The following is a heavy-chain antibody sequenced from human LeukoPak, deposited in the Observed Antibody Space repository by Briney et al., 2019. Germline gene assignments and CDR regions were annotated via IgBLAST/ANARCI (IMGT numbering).Heavy chain of an antibody. CDR3: ASKGILGYCSSTCCFSFDP. V-gene: IGHV1-2*02. Sequence: GASVKVSCKASGYTFTGYYMHWVRQAPGQELEWMGWINPNSGGTNYAQKFQGRVTMTRDTSISTAYMELSRLRSDDTAVYYCASKGILGYCSSTCCFSFDPWGQGTLVTVSS. CDR1: GYTFTGYY. CDR2: INPNSGGT. J-gene: IGHJ5*02. D-gene: IGHD2-2*01.